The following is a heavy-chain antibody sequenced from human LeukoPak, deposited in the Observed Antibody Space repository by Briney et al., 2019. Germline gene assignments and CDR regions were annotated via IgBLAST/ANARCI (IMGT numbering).Heavy chain of an antibody. CDR1: GGTFSSYA. CDR2: IIPIFGTA. D-gene: IGHD3-22*01. CDR3: ALPEVVVIPSPSSWFDP. V-gene: IGHV1-69*05. Sequence: SVKVSCKASGGTFSSYAISWVRQAPGQGLEWMGGIIPIFGTANYAQKFQGRVTITTDESTSTAYMELSSLRSEDTAVYYCALPEVVVIPSPSSWFDPWGQGTLVTVSS. J-gene: IGHJ5*02.